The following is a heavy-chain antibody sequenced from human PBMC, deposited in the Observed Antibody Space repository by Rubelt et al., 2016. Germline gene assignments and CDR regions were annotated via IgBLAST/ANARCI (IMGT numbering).Heavy chain of an antibody. J-gene: IGHJ2*01. CDR3: ARVLNYGSGSYYKTYWYFDL. CDR1: GGSISSYY. V-gene: IGHV4-59*01. D-gene: IGHD3-10*01. CDR2: IYYSGST. Sequence: QVQLQESGPGLVKPSETLSLTCTVSGGSISSYYWSWIRQPPGKGLEWIGYIYYSGSTNYNPSLKSRVTISVDTSKNQFSLKLSSVTAADTAVYYCARVLNYGSGSYYKTYWYFDLWGRGTLVTVSS.